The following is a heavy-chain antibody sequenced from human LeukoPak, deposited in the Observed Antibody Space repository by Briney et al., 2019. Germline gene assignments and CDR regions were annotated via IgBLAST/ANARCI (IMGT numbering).Heavy chain of an antibody. J-gene: IGHJ4*02. Sequence: PGGSLRLSCAASGFTFWMSWVRQAPGKGLEWVANIKQDGSVEYYVVSVKGRLTISRDNAKESLYLQMNSLRAEDTAVYYRARIGYSSSSFDFWGQGTLVTVSS. CDR1: GFTFW. CDR2: IKQDGSVE. V-gene: IGHV3-7*05. D-gene: IGHD6-6*01. CDR3: ARIGYSSSSFDF.